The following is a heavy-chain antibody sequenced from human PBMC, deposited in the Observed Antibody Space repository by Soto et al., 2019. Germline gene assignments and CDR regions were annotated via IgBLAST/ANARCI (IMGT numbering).Heavy chain of an antibody. CDR2: IYWDDDK. J-gene: IGHJ4*02. D-gene: IGHD2-15*01. CDR3: AHRQRPVVVAAPFAL. V-gene: IGHV2-5*02. Sequence: QITLRESGPTLVQPTQTLTLTCTLSGVSLSTSGEGVGWIRQPPGKALEWLALIYWDDDKRFSPSLKSRLAITRDISKNQVVMTMTDMAPEDTAIYYCAHRQRPVVVAAPFALWGQGSQVTVSS. CDR1: GVSLSTSGEG.